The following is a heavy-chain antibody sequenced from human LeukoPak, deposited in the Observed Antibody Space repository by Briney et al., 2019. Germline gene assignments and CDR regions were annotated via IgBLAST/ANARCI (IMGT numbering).Heavy chain of an antibody. CDR1: GYSFTNYG. V-gene: IGHV1-18*01. CDR2: ISAYNGNT. Sequence: ASVKVSCKASGYSFTNYGISWVRQAPGQGLEWMAWISAYNGNTDYAQKFQGRVTMTTDTSTSTAYMELRSLRSDDTAVYYCARVGYYYGSGSYYNVRDYWGQGTLVTVSS. J-gene: IGHJ4*02. D-gene: IGHD3-10*01. CDR3: ARVGYYYGSGSYYNVRDY.